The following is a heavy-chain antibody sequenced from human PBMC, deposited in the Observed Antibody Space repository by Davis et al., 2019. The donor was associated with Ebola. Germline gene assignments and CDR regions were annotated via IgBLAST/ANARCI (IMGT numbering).Heavy chain of an antibody. Sequence: GESLKISCKGSGYSFTSYWISWVRQMPGKGLEWMGRIDPSDSYTNYSPSFQGHVTISADKSISTAYLQWSSLKASDTAMYYCARRLRRSRYCSSTSCGGTRFDPWGQGTLVTVSS. CDR1: GYSFTSYW. D-gene: IGHD2-2*01. CDR2: IDPSDSYT. CDR3: ARRLRRSRYCSSTSCGGTRFDP. V-gene: IGHV5-10-1*01. J-gene: IGHJ5*02.